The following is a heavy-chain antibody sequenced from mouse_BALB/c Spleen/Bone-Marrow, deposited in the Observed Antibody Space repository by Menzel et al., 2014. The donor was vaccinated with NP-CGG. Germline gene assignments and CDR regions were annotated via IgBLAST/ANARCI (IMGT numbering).Heavy chain of an antibody. Sequence: SGAELVKPGASVKLPCTASGFNIKDTYMHWVKQRPEQGLEWIGRVDPANGNTKYDPKFQGKATITADTSSNTAYLQLSSLTSEDTAVYYCARYRLGTYFDYWGQGTTLTVSS. CDR3: ARYRLGTYFDY. V-gene: IGHV14-3*02. J-gene: IGHJ2*01. CDR2: VDPANGNT. D-gene: IGHD2-14*01. CDR1: GFNIKDTY.